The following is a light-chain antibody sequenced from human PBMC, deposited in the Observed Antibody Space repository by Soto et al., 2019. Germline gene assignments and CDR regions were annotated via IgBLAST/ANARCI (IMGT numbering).Light chain of an antibody. V-gene: IGLV2-14*01. CDR3: SSYTSSSSLVV. J-gene: IGLJ2*01. CDR1: SSDVGGYNY. CDR2: DVS. Sequence: QSALTQPASVSGSPGQSITISCTGTSSDVGGYNYVSWYQQHPGKAPKLMIYDVSNRPLGVSIRFSGSKSGNTASLTISGLQAEDEADYYCSSYTSSSSLVVFGGGTKLTVL.